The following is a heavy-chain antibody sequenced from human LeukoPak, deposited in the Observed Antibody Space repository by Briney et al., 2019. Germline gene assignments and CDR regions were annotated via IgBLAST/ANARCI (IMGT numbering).Heavy chain of an antibody. CDR2: ISGSGDNT. V-gene: IGHV3-23*01. J-gene: IGHJ4*02. D-gene: IGHD3-22*01. Sequence: GGTLRLSCAASGFTFSSYAMSWVRQAPGKGLEWVSGISGSGDNTYYADSVKGRFTISRDNSKNTLYVQVNSLGTEDTAAYYCAKGSYYDSSGSFYFDYWGQGTLVTVSS. CDR3: AKGSYYDSSGSFYFDY. CDR1: GFTFSSYA.